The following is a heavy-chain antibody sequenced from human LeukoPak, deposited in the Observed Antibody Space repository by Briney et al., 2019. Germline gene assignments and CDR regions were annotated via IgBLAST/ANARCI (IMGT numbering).Heavy chain of an antibody. D-gene: IGHD3-10*01. CDR3: ANGGTSRGVRGVIGY. J-gene: IGHJ4*02. Sequence: GGSLRLSCAASGFTFSSYGMHWVRQAPGKGLEWVAFIRYDGSNKYYADSVKGRFTISRDNSKNTLYLQMNSLRAEDTAVYYCANGGTSRGVRGVIGYWGQGTLVTVSS. CDR1: GFTFSSYG. CDR2: IRYDGSNK. V-gene: IGHV3-30*02.